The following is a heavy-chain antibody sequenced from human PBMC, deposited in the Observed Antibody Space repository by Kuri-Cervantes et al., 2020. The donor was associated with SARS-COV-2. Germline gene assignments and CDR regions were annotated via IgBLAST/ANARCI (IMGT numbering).Heavy chain of an antibody. CDR2: IKQDGSEK. CDR1: GFTFSSYW. CDR3: ARRFHQYQLPHLYFDL. V-gene: IGHV3-7*01. D-gene: IGHD2-2*01. J-gene: IGHJ2*01. Sequence: GGSLRLSCAASGFTFSSYWMSWVRQAPGKGLEWVANIKQDGSEKYYVDSVKGRFTISRDNAKNSLYLQMNSLRAEDTAVYYCARRFHQYQLPHLYFDLWGRGTLVTVSS.